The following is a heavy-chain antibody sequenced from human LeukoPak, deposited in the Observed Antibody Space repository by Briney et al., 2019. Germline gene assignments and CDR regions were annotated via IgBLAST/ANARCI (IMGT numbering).Heavy chain of an antibody. V-gene: IGHV3-30*02. J-gene: IGHJ4*02. Sequence: PGRSLRLSCAASGFTFSSYGMHWVRQAPGKGLEWVAFIRYDGSNKYYADSVKGRFTISRDNSKNTLYLQMNSLRAEDTAVYYCAKESAVNWNSGFDYWGQGTLVTVSS. D-gene: IGHD1-7*01. CDR3: AKESAVNWNSGFDY. CDR2: IRYDGSNK. CDR1: GFTFSSYG.